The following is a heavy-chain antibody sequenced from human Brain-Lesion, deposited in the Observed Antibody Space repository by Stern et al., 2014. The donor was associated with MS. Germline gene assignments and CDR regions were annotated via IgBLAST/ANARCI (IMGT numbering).Heavy chain of an antibody. CDR3: ARDQRGITIFGVVTDYYYLGMDV. CDR2: INPNTGGK. CDR1: GYIFTGYS. V-gene: IGHV1-2*02. D-gene: IGHD3-3*01. Sequence: QVQLVQSGAEVKKPGASVKVSCKTSGYIFTGYSIHWVRQAPGQGLEWMAWINPNTGGKKYAQKFQGRVTMSRDTSISTAYVELSSLTSDDTAVYYCARDQRGITIFGVVTDYYYLGMDVWGQGTTVTVSS. J-gene: IGHJ6*02.